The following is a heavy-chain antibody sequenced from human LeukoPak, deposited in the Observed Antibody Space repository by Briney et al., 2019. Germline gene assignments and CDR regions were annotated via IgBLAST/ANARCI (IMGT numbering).Heavy chain of an antibody. J-gene: IGHJ4*02. D-gene: IGHD4-17*01. Sequence: PGGPLRLSCAASGFTFSSYIMNWVGQAPAKGLQWVSSISSSSSYIYYADSVKGRFTISRGNAKNSLFLHMNILRAEDTALYYCAREGPYGDYDYWGQGTLVTVSS. CDR1: GFTFSSYI. CDR2: ISSSSSYI. V-gene: IGHV3-21*01. CDR3: AREGPYGDYDY.